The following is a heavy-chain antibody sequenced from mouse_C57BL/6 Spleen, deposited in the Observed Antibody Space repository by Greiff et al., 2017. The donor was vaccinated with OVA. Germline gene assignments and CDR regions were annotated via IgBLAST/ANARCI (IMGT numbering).Heavy chain of an antibody. CDR1: GFTFNTYA. Sequence: EVQRVESGGGLVQPKGSLKLSCAASGFTFNTYAMHWVRQAPGKGLEWVARIRRKSSNYATYYADSVKDRFTISREDSQSMLYLQMNNRKTEVTAMYYLVVCAWFAYWGQGTLVTVSA. CDR3: VVCAWFAY. CDR2: IRRKSSNYAT. V-gene: IGHV10-3*01. J-gene: IGHJ3*01.